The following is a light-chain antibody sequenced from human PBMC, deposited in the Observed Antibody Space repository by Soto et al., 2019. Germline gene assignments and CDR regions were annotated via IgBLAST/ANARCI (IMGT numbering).Light chain of an antibody. CDR1: RSDVGGYNY. CDR3: SSYTSSSTLV. Sequence: QSALTKPASVSGSPGQSITISCTGTRSDVGGYNYVSWYQQHPGKAPKLMIYDVSNRPSGVSNRFSGSKSGNTASLTISELQAEDEAGYYRSSYTSSSTLVFGGGTKLTVL. CDR2: DVS. J-gene: IGLJ2*01. V-gene: IGLV2-14*01.